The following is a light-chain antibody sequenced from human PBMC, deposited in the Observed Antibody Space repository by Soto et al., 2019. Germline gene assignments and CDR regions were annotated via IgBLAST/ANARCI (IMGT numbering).Light chain of an antibody. J-gene: IGKJ3*01. Sequence: EIVLTQSPRTLSLSPGESATLSCRASQNVYINSLAWFQQKPGQTPRLLIYGPSTRAAGVPDRLTGSGSGADFALTITSLEPEDFAMYYCQQYGGAPFTFGPGTRV. CDR1: QNVYINS. V-gene: IGKV3-20*01. CDR3: QQYGGAPFT. CDR2: GPS.